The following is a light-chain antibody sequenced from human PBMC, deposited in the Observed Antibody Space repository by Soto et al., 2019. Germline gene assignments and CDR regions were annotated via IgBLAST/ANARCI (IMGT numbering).Light chain of an antibody. V-gene: IGKV3-15*01. J-gene: IGKJ4*01. CDR2: GAS. CDR1: QSVSSN. CDR3: QQHNNWPLT. Sequence: EIVMTQSPATLSVSPGERATLSCRVSQSVSSNLAWYQQKPGQAPRLLVYGASTRATGIPARFSGSGSGTQFTLTISSLQSEDFAVYYCQQHNNWPLTFGGGTKVDIK.